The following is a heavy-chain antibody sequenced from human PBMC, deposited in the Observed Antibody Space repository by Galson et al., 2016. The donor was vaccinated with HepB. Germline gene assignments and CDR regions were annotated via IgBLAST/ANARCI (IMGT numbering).Heavy chain of an antibody. D-gene: IGHD3-10*01. J-gene: IGHJ4*02. CDR1: GFVFDAFA. CDR3: AKNTGAYFHGSGTYLDS. Sequence: SLRLSCAASGFVFDAFAMGWVRQAPGKGLEWVSAITGRSGETHFAASVRGRFTISRDNSKNILYLQLTRLRADDTAVYYCAKNTGAYFHGSGTYLDSWGQGTPVTVSP. V-gene: IGHV3-23*01. CDR2: ITGRSGET.